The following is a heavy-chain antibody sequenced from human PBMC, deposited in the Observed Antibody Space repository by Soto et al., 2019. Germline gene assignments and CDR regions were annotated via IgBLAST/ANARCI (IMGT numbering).Heavy chain of an antibody. CDR1: HGSITSGDYF. CDR3: ASVVVGATRQTGSDH. J-gene: IGHJ4*02. D-gene: IGHD2-15*01. V-gene: IGHV4-39*01. Sequence: KPWETLSLTCTVSHGSITSGDYFWAWIRQPPGKGLEFIGSVHSSGGTYYSPSLKSRASISIDKSKNQFSLKLTSVNAGDTAVYFCASVVVGATRQTGSDHWGQGTLVTVSS. CDR2: VHSSGGT.